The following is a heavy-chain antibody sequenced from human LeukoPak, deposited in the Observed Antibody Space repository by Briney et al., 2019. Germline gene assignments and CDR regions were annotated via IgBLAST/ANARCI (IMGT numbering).Heavy chain of an antibody. CDR3: ARVGSSSWYSFDY. D-gene: IGHD6-13*01. CDR1: GYTFTGYY. Sequence: ASVTVSCKASGYTFTGYYMHWVRQAPGQGLEWMGRIDPNSGGTNYVQKFQGRVTMTRDTSISTAYMELSRLRSDDTAVYYCARVGSSSWYSFDYWGQGTLVTVSS. CDR2: IDPNSGGT. J-gene: IGHJ4*02. V-gene: IGHV1-2*06.